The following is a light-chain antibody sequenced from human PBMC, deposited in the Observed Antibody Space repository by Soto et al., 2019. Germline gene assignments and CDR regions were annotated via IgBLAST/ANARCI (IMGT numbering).Light chain of an antibody. CDR2: GNN. J-gene: IGLJ2*01. CDR3: QSYDSSLSDSI. Sequence: QSVLTQPPSVSGAPGQRVTISCTGSSSNIGAGYDVHWYQQLPGTAPKVLIYGNNNRPSGVPDRFSGSKSDTSASLAITGLQAEDEADYYCQSYDSSLSDSIFGGGTQLTVL. CDR1: SSNIGAGYD. V-gene: IGLV1-40*01.